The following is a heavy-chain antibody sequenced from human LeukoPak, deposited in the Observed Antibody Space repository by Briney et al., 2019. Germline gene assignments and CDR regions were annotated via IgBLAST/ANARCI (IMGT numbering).Heavy chain of an antibody. D-gene: IGHD3-22*01. CDR3: ARGVARTHYSGTSGYAAADH. CDR1: GESFRGYY. V-gene: IGHV4-34*01. J-gene: IGHJ4*02. Sequence: PSETLSLTCAVYGESFRGYYWSWIRQPPGKGLEWIGEINQSGNANFNPSLKSRVTISVDTSKNQFSLKLTSVTAADTAVYYCARGVARTHYSGTSGYAAADHWGLGTLVTVSS. CDR2: INQSGNA.